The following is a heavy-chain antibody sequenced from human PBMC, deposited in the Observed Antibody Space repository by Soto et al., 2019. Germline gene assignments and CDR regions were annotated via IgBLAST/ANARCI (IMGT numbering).Heavy chain of an antibody. J-gene: IGHJ6*04. CDR3: AYTVTAPTLYYFYDMDV. D-gene: IGHD4-4*01. CDR2: ISNSGDTI. Sequence: EVQLLESGGGLVQPGGSLRLSCVASGFTFSYYTMSWVRHDPGKGLEWVSGISNSGDTIYSADSVTGWFTISRDNLKNSSYLQLNSLRADATAVYYCAYTVTAPTLYYFYDMDVCREVTTVTVSS. CDR1: GFTFSYYT. V-gene: IGHV3-23*01.